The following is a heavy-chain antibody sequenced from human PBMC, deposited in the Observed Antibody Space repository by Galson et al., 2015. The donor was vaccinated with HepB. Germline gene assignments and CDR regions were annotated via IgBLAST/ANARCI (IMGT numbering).Heavy chain of an antibody. CDR1: GYTFTGYY. Sequence: SVKVSCKASGYTFTGYYMHWVRQAPGQGLEWMGWINPNSGGTNYAQKFQGRVTMTRDTSISTAYMELSRLRSDDTAVYYCAREGVLSGDIVVVPAHDAFEIWGQGTMVTVSS. CDR3: AREGVLSGDIVVVPAHDAFEI. V-gene: IGHV1-2*02. CDR2: INPNSGGT. D-gene: IGHD2-2*01. J-gene: IGHJ3*02.